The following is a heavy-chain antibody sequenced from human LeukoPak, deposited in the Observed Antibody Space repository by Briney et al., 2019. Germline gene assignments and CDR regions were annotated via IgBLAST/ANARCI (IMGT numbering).Heavy chain of an antibody. J-gene: IGHJ4*02. CDR1: GGSFSGYY. D-gene: IGHD3-10*01. V-gene: IGHV4-34*01. Sequence: SETLSLTCAVYGGSFSGYYWSWIRQPPGKGLEWIGEINHSGSNNYNPSLKSRVTMSVDTSKSQFSLKLRSVTAADTAVYYCAIVFGVLDYWGQGTLVTVSS. CDR2: INHSGSN. CDR3: AIVFGVLDY.